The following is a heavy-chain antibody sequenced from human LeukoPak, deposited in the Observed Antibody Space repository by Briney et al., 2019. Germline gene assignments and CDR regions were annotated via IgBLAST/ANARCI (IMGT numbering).Heavy chain of an antibody. D-gene: IGHD2-15*01. J-gene: IGHJ3*02. V-gene: IGHV1-24*01. Sequence: GASVKVSCKVSGHTLTESSLHWVRQAPGKGLEWMGYFDYEDGEKPSAQNFRGRLTLTGDTSTDTGYMELTSLRSEDTAVYYCASPTPVGAFDIWGQGTMVIVSS. CDR2: FDYEDGEK. CDR3: ASPTPVGAFDI. CDR1: GHTLTESS.